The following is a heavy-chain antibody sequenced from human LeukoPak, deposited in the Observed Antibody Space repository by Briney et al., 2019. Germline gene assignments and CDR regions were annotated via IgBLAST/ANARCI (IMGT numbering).Heavy chain of an antibody. CDR1: GGSFSGYY. Sequence: SETLSLTCAVYGGSFSGYYWSWIRQPPGKGLEWIGEINHSGSTNYNPSLKSRVTISVDTSKNQFSLKLSSVTAADTAVYYCARGLGPGGYFDLWGRGTLVTVSS. D-gene: IGHD3-10*01. CDR3: ARGLGPGGYFDL. V-gene: IGHV4-34*01. CDR2: INHSGST. J-gene: IGHJ2*01.